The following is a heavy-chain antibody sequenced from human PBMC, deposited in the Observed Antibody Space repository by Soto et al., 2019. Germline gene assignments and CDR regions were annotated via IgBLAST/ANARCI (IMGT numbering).Heavy chain of an antibody. V-gene: IGHV3-23*01. D-gene: IGHD6-13*01. CDR2: ISGVGGST. J-gene: IGHJ4*02. Sequence: EGQLLESGGGLVQPGGSLRLSCAASGFTFSDYAMSWVRQGPGKELEWASGISGVGGSTYYPDSVKGRFTISRDNSKNTVYLRMNNLTACDTAVYFCAKQRVGSSWYRDFDLWGQGTLVTVS. CDR3: AKQRVGSSWYRDFDL. CDR1: GFTFSDYA.